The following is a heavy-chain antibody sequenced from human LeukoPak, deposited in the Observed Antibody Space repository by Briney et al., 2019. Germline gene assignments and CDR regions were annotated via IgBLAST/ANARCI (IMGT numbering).Heavy chain of an antibody. CDR2: IYYNGST. D-gene: IGHD3-9*01. CDR3: ARGRIRYFDYYYGMDV. J-gene: IGHJ6*02. Sequence: KPSETLSLTCTVSVGSINSYYWRWIRQPPGKGLEWIGYIYYNGSTNYNPSLKSQVTISVDTSKNQFSLKLRSVTAADTAVYYCARGRIRYFDYYYGMDVWGQGTTVTVSS. CDR1: VGSINSYY. V-gene: IGHV4-59*01.